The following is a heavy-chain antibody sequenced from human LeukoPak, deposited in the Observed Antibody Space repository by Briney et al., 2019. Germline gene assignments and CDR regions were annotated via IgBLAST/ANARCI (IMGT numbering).Heavy chain of an antibody. J-gene: IGHJ4*02. CDR3: VSFYETY. V-gene: IGHV3-74*01. D-gene: IGHD2/OR15-2a*01. CDR2: INSDGSWT. Sequence: GXGLVWVSHINSDGSWTSYADSVKGRFTISKDNAKNTVYLQMNNLRAEDTAVYYCVSFYETYWGRGTLVTVSS.